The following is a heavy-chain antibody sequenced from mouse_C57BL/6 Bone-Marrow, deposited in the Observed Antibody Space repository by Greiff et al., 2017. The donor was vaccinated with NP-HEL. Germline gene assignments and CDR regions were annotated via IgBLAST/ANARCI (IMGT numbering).Heavy chain of an antibody. CDR3: ARHGLGRAMDY. Sequence: VQLKQSGGGLVQPGASLKLSCESNEYEFPSHDMSWVRKTPEKRLELVAAINSDGGSTYYPDTMERRFIISRDNTKKTLYLQMSSLRSEDTAVYYCARHGLGRAMDYWGQGTSVTVSS. CDR1: EYEFPSHD. CDR2: INSDGGST. D-gene: IGHD4-1*01. J-gene: IGHJ4*01. V-gene: IGHV5-2*01.